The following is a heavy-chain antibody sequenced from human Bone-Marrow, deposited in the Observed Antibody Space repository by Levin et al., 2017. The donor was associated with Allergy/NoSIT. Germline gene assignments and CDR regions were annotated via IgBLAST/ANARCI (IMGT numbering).Heavy chain of an antibody. CDR2: LFPFFSP. CDR3: ARGRCSSPTCFIHYYYGLDV. Sequence: SLLLSFAASGFKFKDYDMHWVRQVTGPLLSFFSSLFPFFSPSSHSSFNGRFTVSRETAKNSLYLQMNSLRAGDTAVYYCARGRCSSPTCFIHYYYGLDVWGQGTTVTVSS. V-gene: IGHV3-13*05. D-gene: IGHD2-2*01. J-gene: IGHJ6*02. CDR1: GFKFKDYD.